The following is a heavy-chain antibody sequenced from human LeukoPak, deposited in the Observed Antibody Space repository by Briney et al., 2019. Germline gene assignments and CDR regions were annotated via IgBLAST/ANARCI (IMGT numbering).Heavy chain of an antibody. J-gene: IGHJ5*02. CDR1: GGSISSYY. Sequence: SETLSLTCTVSGGSISSYYWSWIRQPPGKGLEWIGYIYYSGSTNYNPSLKSRVTISVDTPKNQFSLKLSSVTAADTAVYYCARGKRRGYGYGGNLGWFDPWGQGTLVTVSS. CDR3: ARGKRRGYGYGGNLGWFDP. CDR2: IYYSGST. V-gene: IGHV4-59*08. D-gene: IGHD4-23*01.